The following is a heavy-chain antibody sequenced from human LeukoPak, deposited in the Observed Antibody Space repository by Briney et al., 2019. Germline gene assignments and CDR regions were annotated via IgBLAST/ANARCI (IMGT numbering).Heavy chain of an antibody. Sequence: SQTLSLTCTVSGGSISSGGYYWRWIRQHPGKGLEWIGYIYYSGSTYYNPSLKSRVTISVDTSKNQFSLKLSSVTAADTAVYYCARVRVEMVRGAYYYGMDVWGQGTTVTVSS. J-gene: IGHJ6*02. V-gene: IGHV4-31*03. D-gene: IGHD3-10*01. CDR3: ARVRVEMVRGAYYYGMDV. CDR1: GGSISSGGYY. CDR2: IYYSGST.